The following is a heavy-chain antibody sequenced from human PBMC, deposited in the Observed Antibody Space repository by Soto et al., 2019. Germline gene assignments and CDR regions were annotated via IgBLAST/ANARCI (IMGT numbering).Heavy chain of an antibody. CDR2: ISGSGGST. D-gene: IGHD6-13*01. CDR3: AKLPHSSSWTNLFDP. J-gene: IGHJ5*02. V-gene: IGHV3-23*01. CDR1: GFTFSSYA. Sequence: EVQLLESGGGLVQPGGSLRLSCAASGFTFSSYAMSCVRQAPGKGLEWVSAISGSGGSTYYADSVKGRFTISRDNSKNTLYLQMNSLRAEDTAVYYGAKLPHSSSWTNLFDPWGQGNMVTVS.